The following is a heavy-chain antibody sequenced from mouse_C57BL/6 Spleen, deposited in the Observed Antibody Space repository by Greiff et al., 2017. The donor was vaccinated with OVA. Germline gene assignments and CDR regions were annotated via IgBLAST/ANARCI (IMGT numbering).Heavy chain of an antibody. CDR3: TRERGYYGYYAMDY. CDR1: GFTFSSYA. Sequence: DVMLVESGEGLVKPGGSLKLSCAASGFTFSSYAMSWVRQTPEKRLEWVAYISSGGDYIYYADTVKGRFTISRDNARNTLYLQMSSLKSEDTAMDYWTRERGYYGYYAMDYWGQGTSVTVSS. V-gene: IGHV5-9-1*02. D-gene: IGHD1-1*01. J-gene: IGHJ4*01. CDR2: ISSGGDYI.